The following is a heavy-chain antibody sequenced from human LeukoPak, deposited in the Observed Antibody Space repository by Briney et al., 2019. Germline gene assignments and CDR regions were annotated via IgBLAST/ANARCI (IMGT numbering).Heavy chain of an antibody. Sequence: GGSLRLSCAASGFTFSSYAVTWVRQAPGKGLEWVSAISGSGGSTYYADSVKGRFTISRDNSKNTLYLQMNSLRAEDTAVYYCAKDRPTMVRGVPWFDPWGQGTLVTVSS. V-gene: IGHV3-23*01. CDR1: GFTFSSYA. CDR2: ISGSGGST. CDR3: AKDRPTMVRGVPWFDP. J-gene: IGHJ5*02. D-gene: IGHD3-10*01.